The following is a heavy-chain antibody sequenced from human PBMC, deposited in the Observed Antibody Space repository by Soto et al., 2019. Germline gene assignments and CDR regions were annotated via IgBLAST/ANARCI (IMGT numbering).Heavy chain of an antibody. CDR1: GFMFSAYW. D-gene: IGHD2-21*01. CDR2: ISGGASDK. CDR3: VREDWHRFDS. Sequence: EVQLVDSGGRLVQPGGSLRLSCAASGFMFSAYWMSWVRQDPGKGLEWVATISGGASDKFYVESEKGRFTISRDESKNTLYLQMNSLRDEDTAVYYCVREDWHRFDSWGQGTLVTVSS. J-gene: IGHJ4*02. V-gene: IGHV3-7*01.